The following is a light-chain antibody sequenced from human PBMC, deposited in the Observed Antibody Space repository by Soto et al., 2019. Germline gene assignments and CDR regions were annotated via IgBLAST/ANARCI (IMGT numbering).Light chain of an antibody. Sequence: QSALTQPPSASGSPGQSVPISRTGTSSDVGGYNYVSWYQQHPGKAPKLMIYEVSKRPSGVPDRFSGSKSGNTASLTVSGLQAEDEADYYCSSYAGSNDYVVGTGTKLAVL. J-gene: IGLJ1*01. CDR3: SSYAGSNDYV. CDR2: EVS. CDR1: SSDVGGYNY. V-gene: IGLV2-8*01.